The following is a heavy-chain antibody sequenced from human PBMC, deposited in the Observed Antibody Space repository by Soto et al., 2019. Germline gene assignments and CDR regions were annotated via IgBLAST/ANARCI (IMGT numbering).Heavy chain of an antibody. CDR1: GFTFSSYS. D-gene: IGHD3-10*01. CDR2: ISSSSSYI. CDR3: ARAHTYYGSGEDAFDI. Sequence: GGSLRLSCAASGFTFSSYSMNWVRQAPGKGLEWVSSISSSSSYIYYADSVKGRFTISRDNAKNSLYLQMNSLRAEDTAVYYCARAHTYYGSGEDAFDIWGQGTMVTVSS. J-gene: IGHJ3*02. V-gene: IGHV3-21*01.